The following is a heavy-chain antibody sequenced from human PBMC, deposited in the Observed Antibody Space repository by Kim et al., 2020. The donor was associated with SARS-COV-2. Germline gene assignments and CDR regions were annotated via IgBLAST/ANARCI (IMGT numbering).Heavy chain of an antibody. CDR2: IYYSGST. D-gene: IGHD3-22*01. J-gene: IGHJ4*02. V-gene: IGHV4-39*01. CDR1: GGSISSSSYY. CDR3: ARPHDSSGFAFDY. Sequence: SETLSLTCTVSGGSISSSSYYWGWIRQPPGKGLEWIGSIYYSGSTYYNPSLKSRVTISVDTSKNQFSLKLSSVTAADTAVYYCARPHDSSGFAFDYWGQGTLVTVSS.